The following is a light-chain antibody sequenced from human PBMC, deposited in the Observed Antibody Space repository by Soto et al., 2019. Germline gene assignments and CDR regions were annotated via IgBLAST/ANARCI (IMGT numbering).Light chain of an antibody. J-gene: IGLJ1*01. CDR3: ISYTGSSTSYV. V-gene: IGLV2-14*01. CDR2: GVS. CDR1: RSDIGSYNY. Sequence: QSVQTQPASVSGSPGQSITISCSGARSDIGSYNYVAWYQQFPGKTPKILIYGVSNRPSGVSGRFSGSKSGNTASLTISGLQAEDEADYYCISYTGSSTSYVFGSGTKVTVL.